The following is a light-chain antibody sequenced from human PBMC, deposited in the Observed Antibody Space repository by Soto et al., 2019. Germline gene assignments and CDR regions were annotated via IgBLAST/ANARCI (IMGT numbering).Light chain of an antibody. CDR1: SSNIGTGYD. Sequence: QSVLTQPPSVSVAPGQRVIISCTGSSSNIGTGYDVHWYQQLPGTAPKLLIYDSTNRPSGVPDRFSGSKSGTSASLAIAEVRAEDEADYYCQSHDNSLSGALFGGGTKLTVL. CDR2: DST. V-gene: IGLV1-40*01. J-gene: IGLJ2*01. CDR3: QSHDNSLSGAL.